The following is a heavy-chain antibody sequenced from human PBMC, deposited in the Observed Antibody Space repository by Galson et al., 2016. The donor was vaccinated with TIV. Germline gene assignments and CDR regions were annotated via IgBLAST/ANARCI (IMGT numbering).Heavy chain of an antibody. CDR1: GFTFSSFA. D-gene: IGHD2-15*01. Sequence: SLRLSCAASGFTFSSFAMSWVRQAPGKALEWVSGISGSGGTTFYADSVKGRFSISRDNSKNTVYLQMNSLRAEDTAVYYCARAVSRILRVWIDPWGQGTLVTVAS. J-gene: IGHJ5*02. CDR3: ARAVSRILRVWIDP. CDR2: ISGSGGTT. V-gene: IGHV3-23*01.